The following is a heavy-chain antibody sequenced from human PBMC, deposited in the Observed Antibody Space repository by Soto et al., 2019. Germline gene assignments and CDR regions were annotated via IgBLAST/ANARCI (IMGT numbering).Heavy chain of an antibody. J-gene: IGHJ4*01. CDR2: ISSSSENI. V-gene: IGHV3-48*02. CDR3: ARLPKGSVVTG. D-gene: IGHD2-21*02. Sequence: GGSLRLSCVGSGFGFRDHSMNWVRQPPGKGLQWISYISSSSENIYYADSVKGRFTVSRDNAKNTLFLQMNSLRDDDSAIYYCARLPKGSVVTGWGQGSLVTVSS. CDR1: GFGFRDHS.